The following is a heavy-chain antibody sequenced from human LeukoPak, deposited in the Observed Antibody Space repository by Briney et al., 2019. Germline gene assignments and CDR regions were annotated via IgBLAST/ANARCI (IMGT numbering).Heavy chain of an antibody. V-gene: IGHV3-23*01. J-gene: IGHJ4*02. D-gene: IGHD6-13*01. CDR3: AKWVRQQLVYFDY. Sequence: GGSLRLSCAASGFTFSSYAMSWVRQAPGKGLEWVSAISGSGGSTYYADSVKGRFTISRDNSKNTLYLQMNSLRAEDTAVCYCAKWVRQQLVYFDYWGQGTLVTVSS. CDR2: ISGSGGST. CDR1: GFTFSSYA.